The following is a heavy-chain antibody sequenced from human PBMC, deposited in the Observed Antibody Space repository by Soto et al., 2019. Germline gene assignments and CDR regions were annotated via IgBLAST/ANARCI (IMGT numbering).Heavy chain of an antibody. D-gene: IGHD6-19*01. Sequence: SETLSLTRTVSGGSIHRGGYSWSSIRQSPGKGLEWIGYIYYSGSTNYNPPLKSRVTISVDTSKNQFSLKLSSVTVADTAVYYCARGGWKLFDYWGQGTLVTVSS. V-gene: IGHV4-61*08. CDR2: IYYSGST. CDR3: ARGGWKLFDY. J-gene: IGHJ4*02. CDR1: GGSIHRGGYS.